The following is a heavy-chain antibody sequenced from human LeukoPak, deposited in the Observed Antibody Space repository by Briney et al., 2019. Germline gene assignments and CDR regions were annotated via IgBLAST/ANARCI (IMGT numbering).Heavy chain of an antibody. CDR1: GFTFSNYW. J-gene: IGHJ2*01. D-gene: IGHD3-22*01. Sequence: GGSLRLSCAASGFTFSNYWMSWVRQAPGKGLEWVANIKQDGSEKYYVDSVKGRFTISRDNAKNSLYLQMNSLRAEDTAVYYCARTSDTSGRLYWYFDLWGRGTLVTVSS. V-gene: IGHV3-7*01. CDR2: IKQDGSEK. CDR3: ARTSDTSGRLYWYFDL.